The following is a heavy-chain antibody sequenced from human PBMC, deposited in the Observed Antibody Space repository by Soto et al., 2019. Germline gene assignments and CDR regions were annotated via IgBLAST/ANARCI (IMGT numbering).Heavy chain of an antibody. Sequence: GGSLRLSCAASGFTFNNYAMNWGRQAPGKGLEWVSSIGTGGDTNYADSVKGRFTISRDNSRDTLYLQMNSLRAEDTALYYCAKNYYFDNWGQGTLVTVSS. CDR2: IGTGGDT. V-gene: IGHV3-23*01. J-gene: IGHJ4*02. CDR1: GFTFNNYA. CDR3: AKNYYFDN.